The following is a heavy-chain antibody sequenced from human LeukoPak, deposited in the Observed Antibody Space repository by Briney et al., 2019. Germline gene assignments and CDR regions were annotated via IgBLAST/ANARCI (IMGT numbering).Heavy chain of an antibody. V-gene: IGHV3-21*01. J-gene: IGHJ4*02. CDR1: GFTFSSYS. Sequence: GGSLRLSCAASGFTFSSYSMNWVRQAPGKGLEWVSCISSGSSYIYYADSVKGRFTISRDNAKNSLFLQMNSLRAEDTAMYYCVRPEAVAGPNAYWGQGILVTVSS. CDR3: VRPEAVAGPNAY. D-gene: IGHD6-19*01. CDR2: ISSGSSYI.